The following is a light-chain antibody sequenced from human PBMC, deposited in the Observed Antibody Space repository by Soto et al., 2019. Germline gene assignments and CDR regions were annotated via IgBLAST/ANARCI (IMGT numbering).Light chain of an antibody. J-gene: IGLJ3*02. Sequence: NFMLTQPHSVSESPGKTEIISCTPSRGSIASNYVQWYQQRPGSSPTTVIYEDNQRPSGVPDRFSGSIDSSSNSASLTISGLETEDEADYFCQSYDATNQVFGGGTKLTVL. V-gene: IGLV6-57*01. CDR3: QSYDATNQV. CDR1: RGSIASNY. CDR2: EDN.